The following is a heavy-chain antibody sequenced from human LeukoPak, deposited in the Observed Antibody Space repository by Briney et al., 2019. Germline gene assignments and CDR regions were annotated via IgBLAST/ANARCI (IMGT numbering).Heavy chain of an antibody. D-gene: IGHD3-22*01. CDR1: GYTFTSYG. CDR3: ARDADPRYYFDSSGYWQPKEYYFDY. J-gene: IGHJ4*02. V-gene: IGHV1-18*01. Sequence: ASVKVSCKASGYTFTSYGISWVRQAPGQGLEWMGWISAYNGNTNYAQKLQGRVTMTTDTSTSTAYMELRSLRSDDTAVYYCARDADPRYYFDSSGYWQPKEYYFDYWGQGTLVTVSS. CDR2: ISAYNGNT.